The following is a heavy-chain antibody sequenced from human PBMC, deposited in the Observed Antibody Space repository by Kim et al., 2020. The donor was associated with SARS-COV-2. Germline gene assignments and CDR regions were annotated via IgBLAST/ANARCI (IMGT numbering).Heavy chain of an antibody. CDR3: ARGSYHDGLDF. J-gene: IGHJ3*01. V-gene: IGHV1-2*05. CDR2: INPESGDS. D-gene: IGHD3-16*02. CDR1: GYTFTGYY. Sequence: ASVKVSCKASGYTFTGYYIHWARLGPGQGLEWMGRINPESGDSIYAQKFRDRVSMTRDTSIITAYMELSSLGPDDIGVYYCARGSYHDGLDFWGQGTMVT.